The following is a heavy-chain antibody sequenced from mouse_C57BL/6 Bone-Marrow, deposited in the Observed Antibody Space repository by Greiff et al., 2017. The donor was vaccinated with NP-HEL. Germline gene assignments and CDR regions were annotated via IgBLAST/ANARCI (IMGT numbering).Heavy chain of an antibody. CDR1: GFTFSDYY. J-gene: IGHJ1*03. Sequence: EVQLVESEGGLVQPGSSMKFSCTASGFTFSDYYMAWVRQVPEKGLEWVANINYDGSSTYYLDSLKSRFIISRDNAKNILYMQMSSLKSEDTATYYCTREYVMGWYFDVWGTGTTLTVSS. CDR2: INYDGSST. V-gene: IGHV5-16*01. CDR3: TREYVMGWYFDV.